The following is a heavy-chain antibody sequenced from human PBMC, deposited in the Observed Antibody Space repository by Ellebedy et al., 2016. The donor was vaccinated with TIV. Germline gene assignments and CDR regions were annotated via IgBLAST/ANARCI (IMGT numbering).Heavy chain of an antibody. CDR1: GGSISSSSYY. CDR2: INFSGRT. J-gene: IGHJ3*02. Sequence: SETLSLTCTVSGGSISSSSYYWVWLRQPPGKGLEWIGSINFSGRTYYNPSLKSRLTISIDTSKNQFSLKLSSVTAADTAVYYCVREDYVPCAFDIWGQGTMVTVSS. D-gene: IGHD4-17*01. CDR3: VREDYVPCAFDI. V-gene: IGHV4-39*07.